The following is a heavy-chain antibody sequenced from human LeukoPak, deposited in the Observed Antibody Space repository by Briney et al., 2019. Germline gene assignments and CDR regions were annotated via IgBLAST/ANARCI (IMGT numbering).Heavy chain of an antibody. Sequence: SETLSLTCAVSGGPFSGYFWSWVRQPPGKGLEWIGEIHNSGTTNYNPSLNSRVTISEDTSKNQIYLNLRSVTAADTAVYYCARRYYYNLGSFPFDFWGQGTLVTVSS. CDR3: ARRYYYNLGSFPFDF. D-gene: IGHD3-10*01. V-gene: IGHV4-34*01. CDR2: IHNSGTT. J-gene: IGHJ4*02. CDR1: GGPFSGYF.